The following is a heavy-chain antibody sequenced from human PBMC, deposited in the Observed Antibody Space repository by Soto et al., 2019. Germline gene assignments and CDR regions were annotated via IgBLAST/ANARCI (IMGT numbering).Heavy chain of an antibody. J-gene: IGHJ6*02. V-gene: IGHV3-74*01. CDR3: ARDRVRTIFGVVITVRDYYYYGMDV. D-gene: IGHD3-3*01. CDR2: INMDGRST. CDR1: GFTFSSDW. Sequence: GGSLRLSCAASGFTFSSDWMHWVRQAAGKGLVWVSRINMDGRSTNYADSVKGRFTISRDNAKNTLYLQMNSLRAEDTAVYYCARDRVRTIFGVVITVRDYYYYGMDVWGQGTTVTVSS.